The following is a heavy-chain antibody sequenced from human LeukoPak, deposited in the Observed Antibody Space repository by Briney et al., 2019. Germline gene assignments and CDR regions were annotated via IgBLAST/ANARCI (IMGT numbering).Heavy chain of an antibody. CDR2: IYYSGST. J-gene: IGHJ4*02. Sequence: SETLSLTCTVSGGSISSYYWNWIRQPPGKGLEWIGHIYYSGSTNYNPSLKSRVTISVDTSKNQFSLKLSSVTAADAAVYYCVRGGVPGDYYDSSYDYWGQGTLVTVSS. CDR3: VRGGVPGDYYDSSYDY. V-gene: IGHV4-59*08. CDR1: GGSISSYY. D-gene: IGHD3-22*01.